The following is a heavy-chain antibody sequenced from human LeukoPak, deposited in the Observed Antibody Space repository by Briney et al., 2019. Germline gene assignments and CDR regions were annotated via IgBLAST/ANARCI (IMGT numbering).Heavy chain of an antibody. J-gene: IGHJ5*02. CDR3: ARAPAENYDILTGPWSWFDP. CDR1: GGSISSYY. V-gene: IGHV4-59*01. D-gene: IGHD3-9*01. Sequence: SETLSLTCTVSGGSISSYYWSWIRQPPGKGLEWIGYIYYSGSTNYNPSLKSRVTISVDTSKNQLSLKLSSVTAADTAVYYCARAPAENYDILTGPWSWFDPWGQGTLVTVSS. CDR2: IYYSGST.